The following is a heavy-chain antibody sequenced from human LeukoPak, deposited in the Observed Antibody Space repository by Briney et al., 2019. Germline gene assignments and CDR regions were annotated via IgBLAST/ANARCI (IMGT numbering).Heavy chain of an antibody. V-gene: IGHV3-30*04. CDR1: GFTFSSYA. CDR3: ARDKLTVTLDESYYFDY. J-gene: IGHJ4*02. Sequence: GGSLRLSCAASGFTFSSYAMHWVRQAPGKGLEWVAVISYDGSNKYYADSVKGRFTISRDNSKNTLHLQMNSLRAEDTAVYYCARDKLTVTLDESYYFDYWGQGTLVTVSS. D-gene: IGHD3/OR15-3a*01. CDR2: ISYDGSNK.